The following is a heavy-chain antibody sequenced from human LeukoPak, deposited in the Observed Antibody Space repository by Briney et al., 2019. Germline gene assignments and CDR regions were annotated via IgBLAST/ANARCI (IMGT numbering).Heavy chain of an antibody. J-gene: IGHJ5*02. D-gene: IGHD2-2*01. CDR1: GFIFNNYA. CDR3: ARGGTCSTTSCRGQNWFDP. Sequence: GGSLRLSCAASGFIFNNYAIHWVRQAPGKGLDWVAVISYDGSSKYYADSLKGRFTISRDNSKNTLYLQMNSLRVEDTAVYYCARGGTCSTTSCRGQNWFDPWGQGTLVTVSS. CDR2: ISYDGSSK. V-gene: IGHV3-30*04.